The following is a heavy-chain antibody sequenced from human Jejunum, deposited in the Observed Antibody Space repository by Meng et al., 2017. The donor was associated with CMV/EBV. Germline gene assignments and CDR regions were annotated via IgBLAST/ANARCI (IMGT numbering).Heavy chain of an antibody. J-gene: IGHJ4*02. CDR3: AKDLDYDFWSPLDY. CDR2: LSSDGIST. V-gene: IGHV3-74*01. Sequence: GFTLSSYWMHWIRQAPGKGLVWVSRLSSDGISTYYADSVKGRFTISRDNSKNTLYLQMNSLRAEDTAVYYCAKDLDYDFWSPLDYWGQGTLVTVSS. D-gene: IGHD3-3*01. CDR1: GFTLSSYW.